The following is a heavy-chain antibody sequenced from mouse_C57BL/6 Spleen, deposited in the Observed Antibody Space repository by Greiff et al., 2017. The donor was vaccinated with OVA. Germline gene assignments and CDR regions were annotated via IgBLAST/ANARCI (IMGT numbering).Heavy chain of an antibody. CDR2: IYPGDGDT. CDR3: ARELNWYFDV. V-gene: IGHV1-82*01. CDR1: GYAFSSSG. Sequence: LEESGPELVKPGASVKISCKASGYAFSSSGMNWVKQRPGKGLAWIGRIYPGDGDTTYNGTFKGQATLTADKSSSTAYMQLSSLTSEDSAVYFCARELNWYFDVWGTGTTVTVSS. J-gene: IGHJ1*03.